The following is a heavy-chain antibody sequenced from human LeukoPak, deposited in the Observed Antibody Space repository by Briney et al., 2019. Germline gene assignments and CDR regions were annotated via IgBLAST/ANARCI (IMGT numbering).Heavy chain of an antibody. CDR1: GGSINNYY. J-gene: IGHJ5*02. V-gene: IGHV4-59*01. CDR3: ARSLGYNWFDP. CDR2: ISYNGFT. D-gene: IGHD1-26*01. Sequence: PSETLSLTCSVSGGSINNYYWSWIRQPPGKGLEWIGYISYNGFTVYTPSLESRVTISLDTSKNQFSLNLKSVTAADTAVYFCARSLGYNWFDPWGQGTRVTVSS.